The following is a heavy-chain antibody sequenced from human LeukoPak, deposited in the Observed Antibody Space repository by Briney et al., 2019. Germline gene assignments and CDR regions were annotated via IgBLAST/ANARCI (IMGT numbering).Heavy chain of an antibody. D-gene: IGHD6-13*01. CDR1: GFTFSSYS. CDR2: ISSSSSTI. J-gene: IGHJ6*02. Sequence: PGGSLRLSCAASGFTFSSYSMNWVRQAPGKGLEWVSYISSSSSTIYYADSVKGRFTISRDNAKNSLYLQVNSLRAEDTAVYYCARWGPDSSSWYGYYYYYYGMDVWGQGTTVTVSS. V-gene: IGHV3-48*01. CDR3: ARWGPDSSSWYGYYYYYYGMDV.